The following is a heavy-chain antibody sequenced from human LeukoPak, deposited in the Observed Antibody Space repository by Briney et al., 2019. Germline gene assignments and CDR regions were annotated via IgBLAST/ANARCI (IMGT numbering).Heavy chain of an antibody. CDR1: GGSFSGYY. CDR3: ARGTPPGSPLYFDY. J-gene: IGHJ4*02. CDR2: INHSGST. Sequence: SETLSLTCAVYGGSFSGYYWSLIRQPPGKGLEWIGEINHSGSTNYNPSLKSRVTISVDRSKNQFSLKLSSVTAADTAVYYCARGTPPGSPLYFDYWGQGTLVTVSS. V-gene: IGHV4-34*01.